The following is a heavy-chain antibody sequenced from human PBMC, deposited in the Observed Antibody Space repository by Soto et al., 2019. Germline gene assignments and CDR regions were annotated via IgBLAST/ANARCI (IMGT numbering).Heavy chain of an antibody. V-gene: IGHV1-18*01. CDR2: ISAYNGNT. Sequence: GASVKVSCKASGYTFTSYGISWVRQAPGQGLEWMGWISAYNGNTNYAQKLQGRVTMTTDASTSTAYMELSSLRSEDTAVYYCATALSEYDFWSTTYYYYGMDVWGQGTTVTVSS. CDR1: GYTFTSYG. D-gene: IGHD3-3*01. CDR3: ATALSEYDFWSTTYYYYGMDV. J-gene: IGHJ6*02.